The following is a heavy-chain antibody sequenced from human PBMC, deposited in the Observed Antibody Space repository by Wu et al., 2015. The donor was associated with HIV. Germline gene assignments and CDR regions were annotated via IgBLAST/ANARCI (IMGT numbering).Heavy chain of an antibody. CDR3: ARSRPRLGVLTGLPSRLLPLDV. CDR2: IDPSDGDA. V-gene: IGHV1-46*01. Sequence: QLVQSGAEVKEAWGLGAHFLQGIWLHLPQILYSTGVRQAPGQGLQWMGFIDPSDGDATYPEQFQGRCTVTRDTSTNTVYMELNSLTPGDTAIYFCARSRPRLGVLTGLPSRLLPLDVWGQGTTGHRLV. CDR1: LHLPQIL. J-gene: IGHJ6*01. D-gene: IGHD3-9*01.